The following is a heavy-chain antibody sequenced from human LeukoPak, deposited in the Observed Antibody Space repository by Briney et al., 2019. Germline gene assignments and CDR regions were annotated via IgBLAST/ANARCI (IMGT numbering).Heavy chain of an antibody. D-gene: IGHD3-22*01. V-gene: IGHV3-23*01. Sequence: GGSLRLSCAASGFTFRSYGMIWVRQAPGKGLEWVSVITGNGGSTYYADSAKGRFTISRDNSKNTLYLQMNSLRAEDTAIYYCAKDVNYYDSSGYYFVMGGAFDIWGQGTMVTVSS. CDR2: ITGNGGST. CDR1: GFTFRSYG. CDR3: AKDVNYYDSSGYYFVMGGAFDI. J-gene: IGHJ3*02.